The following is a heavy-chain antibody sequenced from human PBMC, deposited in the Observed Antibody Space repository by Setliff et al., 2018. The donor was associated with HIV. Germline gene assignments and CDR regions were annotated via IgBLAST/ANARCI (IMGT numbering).Heavy chain of an antibody. V-gene: IGHV1-8*02. J-gene: IGHJ6*03. CDR1: GYTFTSYD. Sequence: ASVKVSCKASGYTFTSYDINWVRQATGQGLEWMGWMNPNSGNTGYAQKFQGRVTMTADESTSTAYMELNSLTSEDTAVYYCARVSPLREEVAGTYYYYYYMDVWGKGTTVTVSS. CDR2: MNPNSGNT. CDR3: ARVSPLREEVAGTYYYYYYMDV. D-gene: IGHD6-19*01.